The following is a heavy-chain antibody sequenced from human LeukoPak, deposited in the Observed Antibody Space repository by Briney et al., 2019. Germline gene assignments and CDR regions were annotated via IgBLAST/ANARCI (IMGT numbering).Heavy chain of an antibody. CDR1: GFTFSGYG. J-gene: IGHJ1*01. V-gene: IGHV3-23*01. Sequence: PGGSLRLSCAASGFTFSGYGMHWVRQAPGKGLEWVSAISGSGGSTYYADSVKGRFTISRDNSKNTLYLQMNSLRAEDTAVYYCAKDTEVATVHFQHWGQGTLVTVSS. D-gene: IGHD5-12*01. CDR2: ISGSGGST. CDR3: AKDTEVATVHFQH.